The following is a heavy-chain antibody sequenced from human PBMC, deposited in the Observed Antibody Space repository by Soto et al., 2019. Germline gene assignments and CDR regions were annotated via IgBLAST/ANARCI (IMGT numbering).Heavy chain of an antibody. D-gene: IGHD2-15*01. Sequence: GGSLRLSCAASGFTFSNYWMSWVRQAPGKGLEWVANIKQDGSEKYSVDSVKGRFTISRDNAKNSVHLQMSSLRADDTSLYYCARGSGLDYFGMDVWGQGTTVTVSS. CDR3: ARGSGLDYFGMDV. CDR1: GFTFSNYW. CDR2: IKQDGSEK. V-gene: IGHV3-7*05. J-gene: IGHJ6*02.